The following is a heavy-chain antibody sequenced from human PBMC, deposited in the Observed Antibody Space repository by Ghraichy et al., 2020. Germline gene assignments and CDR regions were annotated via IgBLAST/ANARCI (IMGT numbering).Heavy chain of an antibody. CDR2: FDPEDGET. V-gene: IGHV1-24*01. J-gene: IGHJ6*03. CDR1: GSPVCNLF. D-gene: IGHD5-12*01. CDR3: VAVVSGYEPSGKGHYYNYMDV. Sequence: ASVKVSCKICGSPVCNLFTRLLSQARGKGEEKKGGFDPEDGETVYAQKFQGRLTMTEDTVTDTAYMELRSLKSEDTAVYYCVAVVSGYEPSGKGHYYNYMDVWGRGTTVTVSS.